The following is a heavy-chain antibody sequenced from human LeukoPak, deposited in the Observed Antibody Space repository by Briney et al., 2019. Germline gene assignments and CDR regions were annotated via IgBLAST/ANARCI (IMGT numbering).Heavy chain of an antibody. CDR2: VFYSGST. CDR1: DGSIYTYY. J-gene: IGHJ4*02. D-gene: IGHD6-19*01. CDR3: ASSQWVVPGSH. Sequence: ASETLSLTCTVSDGSIYTYYWSWIRQPPGKGLEWIGYVFYSGSTNYNPSLKSRVTISLDTSKNQFSLKLTSVTAADTAVYYCASSQWVVPGSHWGQGALVIVSS. V-gene: IGHV4-59*08.